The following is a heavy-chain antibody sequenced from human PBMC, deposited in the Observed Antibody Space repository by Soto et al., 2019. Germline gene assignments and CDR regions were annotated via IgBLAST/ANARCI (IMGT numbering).Heavy chain of an antibody. CDR2: INPSGGST. Sequence: ASVKVSCKASGYTFTSYYMHWVRQAPGQGLEWMGIINPSGGSTSYAQKFQGRVTMTRDTSTSTVYMELSSLRSEDTAVYYCAREDIVVVPAAKGPYYYYGMDVWGQGTTVTVSS. CDR1: GYTFTSYY. J-gene: IGHJ6*02. D-gene: IGHD2-2*01. V-gene: IGHV1-46*03. CDR3: AREDIVVVPAAKGPYYYYGMDV.